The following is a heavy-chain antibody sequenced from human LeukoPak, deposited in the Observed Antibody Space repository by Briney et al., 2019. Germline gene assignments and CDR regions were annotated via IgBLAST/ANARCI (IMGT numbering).Heavy chain of an antibody. Sequence: SETLSLTCTVSGGSISSYYWSWIRQPAGKGLEWIGRIYTSGSTNYNPSLKSRVTMSVDTSKNQFSLKLSSVTAADTAVYYCAREGQTFTAGYFDYWGQGTLVTVSS. V-gene: IGHV4-4*07. CDR3: AREGQTFTAGYFDY. CDR2: IYTSGST. D-gene: IGHD2/OR15-2a*01. CDR1: GGSISSYY. J-gene: IGHJ4*02.